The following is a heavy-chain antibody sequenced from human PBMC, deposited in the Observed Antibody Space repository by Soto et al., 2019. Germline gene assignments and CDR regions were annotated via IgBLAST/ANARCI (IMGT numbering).Heavy chain of an antibody. CDR2: IYYSGNT. V-gene: IGHV4-30-4*02. J-gene: IGHJ4*02. D-gene: IGHD2-2*01. CDR3: ARGGGSPYHDHEFDY. Sequence: PSETLSLTCTVSGDSISSGDYYWSWIRQPPGKGLEWIGCIYYSGNTYYNPSLKRRFSISVDTSKNQFSLKLTSVTTADTAVCYCARGGGSPYHDHEFDYWGQGILVTVSS. CDR1: GDSISSGDYY.